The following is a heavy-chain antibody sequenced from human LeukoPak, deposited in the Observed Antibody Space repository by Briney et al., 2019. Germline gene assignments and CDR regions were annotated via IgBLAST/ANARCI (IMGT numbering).Heavy chain of an antibody. CDR2: IYLDDSET. J-gene: IGHJ6*03. CDR3: AKLAYCSNDVCYSNYYYSMDV. D-gene: IGHD2-8*01. CDR1: GYSFTSYW. V-gene: IGHV5-51*01. Sequence: GDSLKISCKGSGYSFTSYWIGWVRQLPGKGLKWVGIIYLDDSETRYSLSCQGQVTISDDKYIRTAYLQWSRLKASDTAMYYCAKLAYCSNDVCYSNYYYSMDVWGKGSTVSVSS.